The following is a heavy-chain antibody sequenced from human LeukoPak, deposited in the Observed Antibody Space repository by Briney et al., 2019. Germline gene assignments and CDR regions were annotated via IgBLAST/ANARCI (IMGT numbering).Heavy chain of an antibody. D-gene: IGHD7-27*01. CDR3: ARDLTGDACDI. CDR2: INPNSGGT. J-gene: IGHJ3*02. Sequence: ASVKVSCKASGYTFTSYDINWVRQAPGQGLEWMGWINPNSGGTNYAQKFQGRVTMTRDTSISTAYMELSRLRSDDTAVYYCARDLTGDACDIWGQGTMVTVSS. CDR1: GYTFTSYD. V-gene: IGHV1-2*02.